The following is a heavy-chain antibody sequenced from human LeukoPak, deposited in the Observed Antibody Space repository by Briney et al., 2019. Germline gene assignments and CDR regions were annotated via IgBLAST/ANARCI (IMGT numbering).Heavy chain of an antibody. V-gene: IGHV4-39*07. J-gene: IGHJ2*01. CDR3: ARGPTNDYGGKDLDL. D-gene: IGHD4-23*01. Sequence: SETLSLTCDVSGGSIISSTYWWGWIRQPPGKGLEWIASIRYSGNTYYNPSLKSRVTISVDTSKNQFSLKLTSVTAADTAVFYCARGPTNDYGGKDLDLWGRGTLVTVSS. CDR1: GGSIISSTYW. CDR2: IRYSGNT.